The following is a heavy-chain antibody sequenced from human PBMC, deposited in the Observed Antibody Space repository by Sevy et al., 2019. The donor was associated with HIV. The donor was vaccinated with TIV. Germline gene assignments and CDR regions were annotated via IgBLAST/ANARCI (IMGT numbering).Heavy chain of an antibody. V-gene: IGHV1-69*13. CDR1: GGTFSSYA. CDR2: IIPIFGTA. Sequence: ASVKVSCKASGGTFSSYAISWVRQAPGQGLEWMGGIIPIFGTANYAQKFQGRVTITADESTSAAYMELSSLRSEDTAVYYCAFCGGDCYVNYYFDYWGQGTLVTVSS. J-gene: IGHJ4*02. CDR3: AFCGGDCYVNYYFDY. D-gene: IGHD2-21*02.